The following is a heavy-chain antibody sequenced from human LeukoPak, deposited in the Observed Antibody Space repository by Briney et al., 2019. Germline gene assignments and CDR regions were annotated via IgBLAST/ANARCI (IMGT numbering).Heavy chain of an antibody. CDR2: IRGGGGST. CDR1: GFTFTSYS. CDR3: AKGGKWDVTPFDY. Sequence: GGSLRLSCAASGFTFTSYSMNWVRQAPGKGLEWVSTIRGGGGSTYYADSVKGRFTISRDNSKNTLYLQVNSLRAEDTAVYYCAKGGKWDVTPFDYWGQGTLVTVSS. D-gene: IGHD1-26*01. J-gene: IGHJ4*02. V-gene: IGHV3-23*01.